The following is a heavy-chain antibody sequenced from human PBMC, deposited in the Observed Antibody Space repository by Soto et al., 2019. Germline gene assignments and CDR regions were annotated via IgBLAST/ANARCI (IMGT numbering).Heavy chain of an antibody. CDR3: ARGVDAGVDY. D-gene: IGHD1-26*01. CDR1: RYTFSSYD. V-gene: IGHV1-8*01. Sequence: SVEVWYEDARYTFSSYDINWGRQATGQGLEWIGWMSPNRGNTGYAQNFQARVTMTRDTSISTAYMELSSLTSEDTAMYYCARGVDAGVDYWGQGTPVTVSA. CDR2: MSPNRGNT. J-gene: IGHJ4*02.